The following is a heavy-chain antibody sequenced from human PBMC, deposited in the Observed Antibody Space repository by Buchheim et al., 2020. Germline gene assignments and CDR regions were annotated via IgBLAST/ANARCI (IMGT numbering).Heavy chain of an antibody. CDR2: ISSSSSTI. D-gene: IGHD3-3*01. J-gene: IGHJ4*02. CDR1: GFTFSSYS. V-gene: IGHV3-48*01. CDR3: ARDKGGYYDFWSGYYIFDY. Sequence: EVQLVESGGGLVQPGGSLRLSCAASGFTFSSYSMNWVRQAPGKGLEWVSYISSSSSTIYCADSVKGRFTISRDNAKNSLYLQMNSLRAEDTAVYYCARDKGGYYDFWSGYYIFDYWGQGTL.